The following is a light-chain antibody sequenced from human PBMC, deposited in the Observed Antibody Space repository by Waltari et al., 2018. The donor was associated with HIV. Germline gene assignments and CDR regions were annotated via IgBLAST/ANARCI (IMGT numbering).Light chain of an antibody. CDR3: CSYAGSNTYL. Sequence: QSALTQPASVSGFPGQSLTISCTGSSSDVGSYNYVSWYQQHPGKAPKLLVYDVSKRPSGVSIRVPGSKYGNTASLTISGLQAEDEADYYCCSYAGSNTYLFGTGTEVTVL. V-gene: IGLV2-23*02. J-gene: IGLJ1*01. CDR2: DVS. CDR1: SSDVGSYNY.